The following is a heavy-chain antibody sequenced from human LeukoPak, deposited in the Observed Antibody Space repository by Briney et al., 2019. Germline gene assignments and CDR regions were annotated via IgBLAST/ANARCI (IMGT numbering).Heavy chain of an antibody. J-gene: IGHJ4*02. CDR3: ARGGGRAYHERRFLDY. CDR2: IDPSDGIT. CDR1: GYTFIAYF. D-gene: IGHD1-26*01. Sequence: VASVKVSCQASGYTFIAYFMHWVRQAPGQGPEWMAIIDPSDGITTYAQKFQGRVTMTRDTSTSTVYMELSSLTSEDTAVYYCARGGGRAYHERRFLDYWGQGTLVTVSS. V-gene: IGHV1-46*01.